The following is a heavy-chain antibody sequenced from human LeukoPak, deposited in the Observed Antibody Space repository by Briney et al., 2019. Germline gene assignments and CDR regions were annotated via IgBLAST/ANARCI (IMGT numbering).Heavy chain of an antibody. CDR3: ARGVSGRYYDFDY. Sequence: GGSLRLSCAASGFTFSSYSMNWVRQAPGKGLGWVSSISGSSTYVYYADSMRGRFTISRDDAKNSLYLQMSSLRAEDTAVYYCARGVSGRYYDFDYWGQGTLVTVSS. D-gene: IGHD1-26*01. J-gene: IGHJ4*02. V-gene: IGHV3-21*06. CDR2: ISGSSTYV. CDR1: GFTFSSYS.